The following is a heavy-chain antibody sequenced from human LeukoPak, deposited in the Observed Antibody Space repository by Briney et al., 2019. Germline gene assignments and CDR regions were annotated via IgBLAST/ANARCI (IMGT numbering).Heavy chain of an antibody. CDR3: AREDSSSSSQTFFDY. D-gene: IGHD6-6*01. V-gene: IGHV3-33*01. CDR2: IWYDGSNK. Sequence: PGGSLRLSCAASGFTFNSYGMHWVRQAPGKGLEWVAVIWYDGSNKYYADSVKGRFTISRDNSKNTLYLQMSSLRAEDTAVYYCAREDSSSSSQTFFDYWGQGTLVTVSS. J-gene: IGHJ4*02. CDR1: GFTFNSYG.